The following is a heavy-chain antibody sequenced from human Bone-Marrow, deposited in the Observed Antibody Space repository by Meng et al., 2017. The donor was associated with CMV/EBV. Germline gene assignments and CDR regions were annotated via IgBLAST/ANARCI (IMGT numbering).Heavy chain of an antibody. Sequence: GESLKISCAASGFTFSSYAMSWVRQAPGKGLEWVSAISGSGGSTYYADSVKGRFTISRDNSKNTLYLQMNSLRAEDTAVYYCARDFQYDSSGYSGYWGQGTLVTVSS. J-gene: IGHJ4*02. V-gene: IGHV3-23*01. D-gene: IGHD3-22*01. CDR1: GFTFSSYA. CDR2: ISGSGGST. CDR3: ARDFQYDSSGYSGY.